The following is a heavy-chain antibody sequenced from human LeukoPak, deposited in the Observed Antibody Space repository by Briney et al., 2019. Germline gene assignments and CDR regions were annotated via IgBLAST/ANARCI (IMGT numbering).Heavy chain of an antibody. J-gene: IGHJ5*02. V-gene: IGHV4-34*01. D-gene: IGHD3-22*01. Sequence: PSETLSLTCAVYGGSFSGYYWSWIRQPPGKGLEWIGEINHSGSTNYNPSLKSRVTISVDTSKNQFSLKLSSVTAADTAVYYCARGGYYYDSSGYYYRWFDPWGQGTQATVSS. CDR2: INHSGST. CDR1: GGSFSGYY. CDR3: ARGGYYYDSSGYYYRWFDP.